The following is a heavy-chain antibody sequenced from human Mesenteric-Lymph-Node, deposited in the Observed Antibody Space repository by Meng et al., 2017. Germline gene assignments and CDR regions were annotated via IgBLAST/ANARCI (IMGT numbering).Heavy chain of an antibody. V-gene: IGHV4-39*01. Sequence: QPPPQKSGPRLVKPSETLPLTCTVSVGPISSSSYYCAWSRQPPGRGLEWIRSVVYSGTTYYTSSLKSRVSISVDTSKNQFSLKLSSVTAADTAVYYCARHHHSPTFDYWGQGTLVTVSS. J-gene: IGHJ4*02. CDR1: VGPISSSSYY. CDR3: ARHHHSPTFDY. D-gene: IGHD1-14*01. CDR2: VVYSGTT.